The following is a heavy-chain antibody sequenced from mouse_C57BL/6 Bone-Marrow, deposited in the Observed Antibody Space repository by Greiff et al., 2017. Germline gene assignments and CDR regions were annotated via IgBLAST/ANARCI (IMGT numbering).Heavy chain of an antibody. V-gene: IGHV1-72*01. J-gene: IGHJ2*01. CDR3: ARGPYYGSSYFDY. CDR2: IDPNSGGT. Sequence: VHLVESGAELVKPGASVKLSCKASGYTFTSYWMHWVKQRPGRGLEWIGRIDPNSGGTKYNEKFKSKATLTVDKPSSTAYMQLSSLTSEDSAVYYWARGPYYGSSYFDYWGQGTTLTVSS. D-gene: IGHD1-1*01. CDR1: GYTFTSYW.